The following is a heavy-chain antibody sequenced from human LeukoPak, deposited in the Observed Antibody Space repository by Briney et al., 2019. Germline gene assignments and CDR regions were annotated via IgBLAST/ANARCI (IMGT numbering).Heavy chain of an antibody. D-gene: IGHD3-3*01. V-gene: IGHV4-30-4*08. J-gene: IGHJ4*02. CDR3: ARGREENYDFWSGYYKGVHFDF. CDR2: LSHIGSS. CDR1: GGSLSSVDYY. Sequence: SETLSLTCTVSGGSLSSVDYYWGWIRQSPGKGLEWIGYLSHIGSSYYNPSLKSRMTMSVDTSKNQVSLKPRSVTAADTAMYFCARGREENYDFWSGYYKGVHFDFWGQGTLVTVSS.